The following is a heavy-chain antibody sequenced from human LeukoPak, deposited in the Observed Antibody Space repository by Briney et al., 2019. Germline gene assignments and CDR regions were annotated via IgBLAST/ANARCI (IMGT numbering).Heavy chain of an antibody. CDR2: TYYRSKWYN. CDR3: ARDAAGAPEQFDI. D-gene: IGHD1/OR15-1a*01. J-gene: IGHJ3*02. Sequence: SQTLSLTCAISGDSVSSNSAAWNWMSQSPSRDLPWLGRTYYRSKWYNDYAVSVKSRITINPDTSKNQFSLQLNSVTPEDTAVYYCARDAAGAPEQFDIWGQGTMVTVSS. CDR1: GDSVSSNSAA. V-gene: IGHV6-1*01.